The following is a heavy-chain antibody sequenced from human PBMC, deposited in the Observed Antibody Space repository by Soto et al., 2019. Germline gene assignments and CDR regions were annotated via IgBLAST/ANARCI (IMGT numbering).Heavy chain of an antibody. CDR1: GGSFSGYY. CDR2: INHSGST. J-gene: IGHJ3*02. CDR3: ARVTRIVGATTPGSDAFDI. V-gene: IGHV4-34*01. D-gene: IGHD1-26*01. Sequence: SETLCLTSAVYGGSFSGYYWSWIRQPPGKGLEWIGEINHSGSTNYNPSLKSRVTISVDTSKNQFSLKLSSVTAADTAVYYCARVTRIVGATTPGSDAFDIWGQGTMVTVSS.